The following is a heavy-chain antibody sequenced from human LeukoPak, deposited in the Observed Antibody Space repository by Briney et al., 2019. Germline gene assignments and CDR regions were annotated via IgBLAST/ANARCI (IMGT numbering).Heavy chain of an antibody. Sequence: PSESLSLTCAVSGGSISSSNWWSWVRQPPGKGLEWIGEIYHSGSTNYNPSLKSRVTISVDKSKNQFSLKLSSVTAADTAVYYCARATHCSSTSCPGYYYYGMDVWGQGTTVTVSS. CDR3: ARATHCSSTSCPGYYYYGMDV. J-gene: IGHJ6*02. D-gene: IGHD2-2*01. CDR1: GGSISSSNW. V-gene: IGHV4-4*02. CDR2: IYHSGST.